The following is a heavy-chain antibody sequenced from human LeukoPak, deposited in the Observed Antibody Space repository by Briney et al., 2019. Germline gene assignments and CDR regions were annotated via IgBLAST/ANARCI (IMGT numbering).Heavy chain of an antibody. CDR1: GFTFSSYW. J-gene: IGHJ4*02. D-gene: IGHD1-26*01. Sequence: GGSLRLSCAVSGFTFSSYWMSWVRQAPGKGLEWVANIKQDGSEKYYVDSVKGRFTISRDNAKNSLYLQMNSLRAEDTAMYYCARDEWAGTVAYWGQGTLVTVSS. V-gene: IGHV3-7*01. CDR2: IKQDGSEK. CDR3: ARDEWAGTVAY.